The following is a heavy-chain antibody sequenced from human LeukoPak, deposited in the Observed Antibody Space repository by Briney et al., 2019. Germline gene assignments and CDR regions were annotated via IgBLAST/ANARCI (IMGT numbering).Heavy chain of an antibody. V-gene: IGHV4-30-4*08. CDR3: AREVAGALGV. D-gene: IGHD6-19*01. Sequence: SETLSLTCTVSGGSISSGDYYWSWIRQPPGKGLEWIGYIYYSGSTYYNPSFKSRVTISVDTSKNQFSLKLSSVTAADTAVYYCAREVAGALGVWGQGTLVTVSS. CDR2: IYYSGST. J-gene: IGHJ4*02. CDR1: GGSISSGDYY.